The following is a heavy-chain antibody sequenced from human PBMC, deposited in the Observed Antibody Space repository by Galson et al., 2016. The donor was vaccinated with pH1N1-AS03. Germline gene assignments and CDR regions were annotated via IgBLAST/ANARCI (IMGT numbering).Heavy chain of an antibody. CDR2: IYWDDDK. CDR1: GFSLTTIGAG. D-gene: IGHD2-21*02. V-gene: IGHV2-5*02. CDR3: AHTSCAGACVRDYYYYGKDV. Sequence: PALVKPTQTLTLTCTFSGFSLTTIGAGVAWIRQPPGKAPEWLELIYWDDDKRLSPSLRSRLTITKYTSTNPVVLTVANMDPVDTATYYWAHTSCAGACVRDYYYYGKDVWGQGTAVTVSS. J-gene: IGHJ6*02.